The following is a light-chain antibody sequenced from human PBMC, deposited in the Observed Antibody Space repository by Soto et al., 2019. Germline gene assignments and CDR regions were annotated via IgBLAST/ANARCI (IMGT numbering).Light chain of an antibody. CDR3: LQTYSLPYT. Sequence: DIQMNQSPSSLSASVGDRVIITCRASHNISTYLNWCQQKPGKAPNLLIYDASSLQSGVPSRFSGGRSGADCTLTLRSLQPEDFATDHCLQTYSLPYTFGQGTKLEIK. CDR2: DAS. V-gene: IGKV1-39*01. CDR1: HNISTY. J-gene: IGKJ2*01.